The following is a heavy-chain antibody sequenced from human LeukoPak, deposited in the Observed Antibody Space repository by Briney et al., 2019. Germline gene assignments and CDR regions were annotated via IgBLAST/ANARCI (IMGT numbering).Heavy chain of an antibody. CDR2: INSDGYST. CDR1: GFTLRSYW. D-gene: IGHD6-6*01. Sequence: PGGSLRLSCAASGFTLRSYWMHWVRQAPGKGLVWVSRINSDGYSTSYAGSVKGRFTISRDNAKNSLYLQMNSLRAEDTALYYCARDVAARPGWFDPWGQGTLVTVSS. CDR3: ARDVAARPGWFDP. J-gene: IGHJ5*02. V-gene: IGHV3-74*01.